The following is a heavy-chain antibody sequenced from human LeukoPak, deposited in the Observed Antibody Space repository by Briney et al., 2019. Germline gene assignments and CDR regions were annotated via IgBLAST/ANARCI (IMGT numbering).Heavy chain of an antibody. V-gene: IGHV3-21*01. CDR2: ISSSSSNI. CDR3: ARDPPGAHFDY. Sequence: GGSLTLSRTASGFTYSCYIVNLGRQAPGKGPGWVSYISSSSSNIFYADSFKGRFTISRDNAQNSLYLQMNSLRVEDTAVYYCARDPPGAHFDYWGQGTLVTVSS. D-gene: IGHD7-27*01. CDR1: GFTYSCYI. J-gene: IGHJ4*02.